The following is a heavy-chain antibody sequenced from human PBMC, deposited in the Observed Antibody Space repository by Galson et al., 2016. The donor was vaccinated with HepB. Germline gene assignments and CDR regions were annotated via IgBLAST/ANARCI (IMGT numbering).Heavy chain of an antibody. J-gene: IGHJ5*02. Sequence: SLRLSCAASGFTFSGYYMTWIRQAPGKGLEWVAYISSSGRTTYYADSVKGRFTISRDNPKTSLYLQMNSLRVEDTAVYYCASDRTGYSNGGWFDPWGRGTLVTVAS. CDR3: ASDRTGYSNGGWFDP. CDR1: GFTFSGYY. D-gene: IGHD6-19*01. CDR2: ISSSGRTT. V-gene: IGHV3-11*01.